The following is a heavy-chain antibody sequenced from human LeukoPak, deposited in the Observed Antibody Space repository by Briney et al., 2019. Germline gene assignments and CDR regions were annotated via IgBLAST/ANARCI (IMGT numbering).Heavy chain of an antibody. CDR1: GFTVSSNY. J-gene: IGHJ5*02. D-gene: IGHD6-19*01. V-gene: IGHV3-53*01. Sequence: GGSLRLSCAASGFTVSSNYMSWVRQAPGKGLEWVSVIYSGGSTYYADSVKGRFTISRDNSKNTLYLQMNSMRAEDTAVYYCAREILYSSGWYNWFDPWGQGTLVTVSS. CDR3: AREILYSSGWYNWFDP. CDR2: IYSGGST.